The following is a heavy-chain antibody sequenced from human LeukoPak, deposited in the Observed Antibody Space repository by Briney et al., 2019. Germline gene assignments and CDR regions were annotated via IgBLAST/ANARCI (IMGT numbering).Heavy chain of an antibody. Sequence: ASVKVSCKASGYTFTSYGISWVRQAPGQGLEWMGWISAYNGNTNYAQKLQGRVTMTTDTSTSTAYMELRSLRSDDTAVYHCARDSSAYYYDSSGYYLGIKSYYFDYWGQRTLVTVSP. J-gene: IGHJ4*02. V-gene: IGHV1-18*01. D-gene: IGHD3-22*01. CDR3: ARDSSAYYYDSSGYYLGIKSYYFDY. CDR1: GYTFTSYG. CDR2: ISAYNGNT.